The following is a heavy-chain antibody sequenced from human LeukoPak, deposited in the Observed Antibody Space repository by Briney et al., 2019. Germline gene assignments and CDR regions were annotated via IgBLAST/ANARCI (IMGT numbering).Heavy chain of an antibody. Sequence: PSETLSLTCAVYGGSFSGYYWSWIRQPPGKGLEWIGEINHSGSTNYNPSLKSRVTISVDTSKNQFSLKLSSVTAADTAVYYCARHQSYCGGDCHPGYFDLWGRGTLVTVSS. CDR2: INHSGST. CDR1: GGSFSGYY. V-gene: IGHV4-34*01. D-gene: IGHD2-21*02. CDR3: ARHQSYCGGDCHPGYFDL. J-gene: IGHJ2*01.